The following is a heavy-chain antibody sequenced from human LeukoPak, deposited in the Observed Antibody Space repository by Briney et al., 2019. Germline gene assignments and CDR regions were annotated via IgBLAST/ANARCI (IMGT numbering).Heavy chain of an antibody. Sequence: TSETLSLTCTVSGGSISSYYWSWIRQPPGKGLEWIGYIYYSGSTYYKPSLKGRVTISLDTSKNQFSLKLSSVTAADTAVYYCARGGYYGSGNDFRFDPWGQGTLVTVSS. J-gene: IGHJ5*02. D-gene: IGHD3-10*01. CDR2: IYYSGST. CDR1: GGSISSYY. CDR3: ARGGYYGSGNDFRFDP. V-gene: IGHV4-59*01.